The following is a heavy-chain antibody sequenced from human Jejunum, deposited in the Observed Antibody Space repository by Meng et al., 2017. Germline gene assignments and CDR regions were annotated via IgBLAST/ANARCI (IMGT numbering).Heavy chain of an antibody. CDR2: SFHNGDT. V-gene: IGHV4-38-2*02. Sequence: SETLSLTCSVSGYSITSGYYWGWIRRPPGKGLEWIASSFHNGDTYSNPSLQSRVTISVDTSKNQFSLKVRSVTAADTAVYYCARVQSGDLVLFDHWGQGTLVTVSS. D-gene: IGHD2-21*02. CDR3: ARVQSGDLVLFDH. J-gene: IGHJ4*02. CDR1: GYSITSGYY.